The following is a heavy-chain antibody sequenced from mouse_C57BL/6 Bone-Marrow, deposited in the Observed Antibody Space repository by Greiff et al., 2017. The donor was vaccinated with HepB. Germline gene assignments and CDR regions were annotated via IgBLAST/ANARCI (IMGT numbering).Heavy chain of an antibody. CDR2: ISYDGSN. CDR3: ARDAPAGYFDV. Sequence: EVKVEESGPGLVKPSQSLSLTCSVTGYSITSGYYWNWIRQFPGNKLEWMGYISYDGSNNYNPSLKNRIPITRDTAKTQFFLKLNSVTTEDTATYYCARDAPAGYFDVWGTGTTVTVSS. CDR1: GYSITSGYY. J-gene: IGHJ1*03. V-gene: IGHV3-6*01.